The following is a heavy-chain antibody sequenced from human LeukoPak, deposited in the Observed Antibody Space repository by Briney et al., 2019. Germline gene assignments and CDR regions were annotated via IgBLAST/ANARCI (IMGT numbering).Heavy chain of an antibody. CDR2: IYHSGST. CDR3: ARGGWWQAYFDY. CDR1: GGSISGGGYS. D-gene: IGHD2-15*01. Sequence: SETLSLTCAVSGGSISGGGYSWSWIRQPPGKGLEWIGYIYHSGSTYYNPSLKSRVTISLDRSKNQCSLKLSSVTAADTAVYHCARGGWWQAYFDYWGQGTLVTVSS. J-gene: IGHJ4*02. V-gene: IGHV4-30-2*01.